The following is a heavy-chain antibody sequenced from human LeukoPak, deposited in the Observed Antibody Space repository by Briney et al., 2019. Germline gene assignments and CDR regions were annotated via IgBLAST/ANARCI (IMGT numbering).Heavy chain of an antibody. J-gene: IGHJ5*02. Sequence: SETLSLTCTVSGGSISSSSYYWGWIRQPPGKGLEWIGSMYYGGSTYFNPSLTSRVTTSVDTSKNQFSLKLSSVTAADTAVYYCARHKYDPPYCWFDPWGQGTLVTVSS. D-gene: IGHD3-3*01. CDR3: ARHKYDPPYCWFDP. CDR2: MYYGGST. V-gene: IGHV4-39*01. CDR1: GGSISSSSYY.